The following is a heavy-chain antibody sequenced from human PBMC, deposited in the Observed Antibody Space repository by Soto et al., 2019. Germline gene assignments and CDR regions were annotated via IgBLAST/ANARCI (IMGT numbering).Heavy chain of an antibody. CDR2: IKSKTDGGTT. CDR3: TTDRGYGGPNDAFDI. V-gene: IGHV3-15*01. J-gene: IGHJ3*02. D-gene: IGHD5-12*01. Sequence: EVQLVESGGGLVKPGGSLRLSCAASGFTFSNAWMSWVRQAPGKGLEWVGRIKSKTDGGTTDYAAPVKGRFTISRDDSKNTLYLQMNSLKTEDTAVYYCTTDRGYGGPNDAFDIWGQGTMVTVSS. CDR1: GFTFSNAW.